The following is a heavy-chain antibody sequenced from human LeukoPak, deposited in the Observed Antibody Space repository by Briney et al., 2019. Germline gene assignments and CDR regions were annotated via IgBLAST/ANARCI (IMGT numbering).Heavy chain of an antibody. J-gene: IGHJ4*02. Sequence: PGGSLRLSCTASGFTFGDYAMSWVRQAPGKGLEWVANIKQDGSEKYYVDSVKGRFTISRDNAKNSLYLQMNSLRAEDTAVYYCASAFYSSGWYMWGQGTLVTVSS. CDR2: IKQDGSEK. V-gene: IGHV3-7*01. CDR1: GFTFGDYA. D-gene: IGHD6-19*01. CDR3: ASAFYSSGWYM.